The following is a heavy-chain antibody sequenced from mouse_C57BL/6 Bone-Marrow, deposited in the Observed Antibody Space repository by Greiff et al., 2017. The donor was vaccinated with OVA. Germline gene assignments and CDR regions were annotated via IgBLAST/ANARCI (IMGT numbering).Heavy chain of an antibody. CDR2: IYPGDGDT. CDR1: GYAFSSSW. D-gene: IGHD2-3*01. Sequence: VQLQQSGPELVKPGASVKISCKASGYAFSSSWMNWVKQRPGKGLEWIGRIYPGDGDTNYNGKFKGKATLTAANSSSTAYMHLSSLTSEDSAVYFCARHEDGYYASYFDYWGQGTTLTVSS. J-gene: IGHJ2*01. V-gene: IGHV1-82*01. CDR3: ARHEDGYYASYFDY.